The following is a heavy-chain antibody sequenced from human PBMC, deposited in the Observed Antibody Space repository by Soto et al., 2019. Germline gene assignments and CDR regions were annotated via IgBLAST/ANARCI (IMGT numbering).Heavy chain of an antibody. CDR2: IDPKFGDT. D-gene: IGHD3-10*01. Sequence: QVQLVQSGAEVKEPGDSVRVSCEASGYTFTSYYIHWVRQAPGQGLEWMGWIDPKFGDTTYAQDFQCRVSMTRDMSISTVYMELSTLTSDDTAIYYCARNMDYYYGPGSGNGHGFWGQGTTVTVFS. CDR3: ARNMDYYYGPGSGNGHGF. CDR1: GYTFTSYY. J-gene: IGHJ6*02. V-gene: IGHV1-2*02.